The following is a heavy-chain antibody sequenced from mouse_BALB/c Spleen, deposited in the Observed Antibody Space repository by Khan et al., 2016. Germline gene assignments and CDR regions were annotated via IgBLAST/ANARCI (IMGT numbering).Heavy chain of an antibody. J-gene: IGHJ1*01. CDR3: ARTYGNYGYFDV. Sequence: EVELVESGGGLVKPGGSLKLSCAASGFTFSDYYMYWVRQTPEKRLEWVATISDGGAYTYYSDSVKGRFTISRDNAKNNLYLQMSSLKSEDTAMXSCARTYGNYGYFDVWGAGTTVTVSS. CDR2: ISDGGAYT. D-gene: IGHD2-1*01. CDR1: GFTFSDYY. V-gene: IGHV5-4*02.